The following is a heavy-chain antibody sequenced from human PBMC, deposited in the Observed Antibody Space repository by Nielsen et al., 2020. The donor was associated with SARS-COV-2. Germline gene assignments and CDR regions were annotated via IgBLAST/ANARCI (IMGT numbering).Heavy chain of an antibody. CDR1: GFTFSGYS. CDR2: ISSTGSLI. D-gene: IGHD7-27*01. Sequence: GESLKISCAASGFTFSGYSVNWVRQAPGKGLEWISYISSTGSLIYYANSVKGRFTISRDNAENSLSLQMNSLRAEDTAVYYCARSVLGGYFDYWGQGTLVTISS. J-gene: IGHJ4*02. CDR3: ARSVLGGYFDY. V-gene: IGHV3-48*04.